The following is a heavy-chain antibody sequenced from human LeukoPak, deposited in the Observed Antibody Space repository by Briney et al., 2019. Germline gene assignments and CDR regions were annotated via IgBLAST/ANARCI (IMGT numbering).Heavy chain of an antibody. V-gene: IGHV1-2*02. Sequence: ASVKVSCRTSGYTFTDYYIHWVRQAPGQGLEWMGRINPNSGGAHYAQKFQGRVTMTRDTSISTAYMELSRLRSDDTAVYYCAREFLWFGELLPARNWFDPWGQGTLVTVSS. CDR2: INPNSGGA. D-gene: IGHD3-10*01. CDR1: GYTFTDYY. J-gene: IGHJ5*02. CDR3: AREFLWFGELLPARNWFDP.